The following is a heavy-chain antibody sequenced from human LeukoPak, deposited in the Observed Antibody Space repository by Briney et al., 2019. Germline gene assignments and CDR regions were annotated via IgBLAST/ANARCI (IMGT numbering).Heavy chain of an antibody. CDR2: LSDDGNKE. V-gene: IGHV3-30-3*01. CDR3: AKVGTNFLRYHFDS. CDR1: GFTFGTYA. J-gene: IGHJ4*02. D-gene: IGHD1-1*01. Sequence: AGGSLRLSCAASGFTFGTYAMHWVRQAPGKGLEWVAVLSDDGNKEYYADSVKGRFTISRGNSKNTLYLQMNSLSAEDTAVYYCAKVGTNFLRYHFDSWGRGTLVTVSS.